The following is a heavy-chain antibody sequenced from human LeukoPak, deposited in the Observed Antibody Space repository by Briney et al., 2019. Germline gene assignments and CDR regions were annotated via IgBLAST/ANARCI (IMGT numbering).Heavy chain of an antibody. V-gene: IGHV3-9*01. CDR2: LSWNSDNI. Sequence: GGSLRLSCTTSGFTFDDYAMHWVRQAAGKGLEWVSGLSWNSDNIDYADSVKGRFTISRDNDKNSLYLQMNSLKTDDTAFYYCAKGPYSSGYSIDSWGQGTLVTVSS. D-gene: IGHD3-22*01. CDR3: AKGPYSSGYSIDS. CDR1: GFTFDDYA. J-gene: IGHJ4*02.